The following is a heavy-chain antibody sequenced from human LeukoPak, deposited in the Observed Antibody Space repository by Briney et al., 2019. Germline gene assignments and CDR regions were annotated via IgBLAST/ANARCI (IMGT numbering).Heavy chain of an antibody. Sequence: SETLSLTCAVYGGSFSGYYWSWIRQPPGKGLEWIGEINHSGSTNYNPSLKSRVTISVDTSKNQFSLKLSSVTAADTAVYYCARGPRIHGSGPSKGWFDPWGQGTLVTVSS. CDR1: GGSFSGYY. V-gene: IGHV4-34*01. D-gene: IGHD3-10*01. J-gene: IGHJ5*02. CDR2: INHSGST. CDR3: ARGPRIHGSGPSKGWFDP.